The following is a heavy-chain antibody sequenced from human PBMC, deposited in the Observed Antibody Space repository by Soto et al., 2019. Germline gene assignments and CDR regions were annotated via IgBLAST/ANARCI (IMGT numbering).Heavy chain of an antibody. Sequence: QVQLVESGGGVVQPGRSLRLSCAASGFTFNNYGMHWVRQAPGKGLEWVAVIWNDGNGYYYANSVKGRFTISRDNSKNTLDLQMSXXXXXXXXXXXXXXXXXXXXXXXXASARGGMDVWGQGTTVTVSS. CDR2: IWNDGNGY. CDR1: GFTFNNYG. V-gene: IGHV3-33*01. CDR3: XXXXXXXXXXXXASARGGMDV. J-gene: IGHJ6*02.